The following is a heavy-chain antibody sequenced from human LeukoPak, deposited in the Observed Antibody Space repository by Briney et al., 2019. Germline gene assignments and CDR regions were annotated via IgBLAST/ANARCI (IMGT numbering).Heavy chain of an antibody. D-gene: IGHD4/OR15-4a*01. V-gene: IGHV3-23*01. CDR3: ARDPGAFPYFFDS. J-gene: IGHJ4*02. CDR1: GFTFNNYA. Sequence: GGSLRLSCSASGFTFNNYALTWVRQTPGKGLECVSAISGGGVSPYYADSVRGRFTISRDNSKNTLYLQMNGLRVEDTAVYFCARDPGAFPYFFDSWGQGTLVTVSS. CDR2: ISGGGVSP.